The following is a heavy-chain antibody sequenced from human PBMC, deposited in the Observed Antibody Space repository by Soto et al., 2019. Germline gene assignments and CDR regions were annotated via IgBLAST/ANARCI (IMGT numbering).Heavy chain of an antibody. D-gene: IGHD6-13*01. J-gene: IGHJ5*02. CDR3: AALAAAGTALNWFDP. CDR2: INHSGST. Sequence: SETLSLTCAVYGGSFSGYYWSWIRQPPGKGLEWIGEINHSGSTNYNPSLKSRVTISVDTSKNQFSLKLSSVTAADTAVYYCAALAAAGTALNWFDPWGQGTLVTVSS. V-gene: IGHV4-34*01. CDR1: GGSFSGYY.